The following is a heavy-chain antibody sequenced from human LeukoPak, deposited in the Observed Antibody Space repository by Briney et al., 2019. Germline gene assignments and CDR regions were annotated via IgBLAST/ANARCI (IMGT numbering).Heavy chain of an antibody. CDR3: ARDSHYSSSSLYYYYYMNV. CDR1: GGSFSGYY. V-gene: IGHV4-34*01. CDR2: INHSGST. Sequence: PSETLSLTCAVYGGSFSGYYWSWIRQPPGKGLEWIGEINHSGSTNYNPSLKSRVTISVDTSKNQFSPKLSSVTAADTAVYYCARDSHYSSSSLYYYYYMNVWGKGTTVTVSS. J-gene: IGHJ6*03. D-gene: IGHD6-6*01.